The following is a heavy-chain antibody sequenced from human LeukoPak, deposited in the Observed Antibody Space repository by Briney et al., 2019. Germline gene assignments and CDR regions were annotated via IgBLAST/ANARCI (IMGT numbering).Heavy chain of an antibody. J-gene: IGHJ4*02. CDR3: ARVGYGDYAMPFDY. Sequence: SETLSLTCAVYGGSFSGYYWSWIRQPPGKGLEWIGEINHSGSTNYNPSLKGRVAISVDTSKNQFSLKLSSVTAADTAVYYCARVGYGDYAMPFDYWGQGTLVTVSS. V-gene: IGHV4-34*01. CDR1: GGSFSGYY. D-gene: IGHD4-17*01. CDR2: INHSGST.